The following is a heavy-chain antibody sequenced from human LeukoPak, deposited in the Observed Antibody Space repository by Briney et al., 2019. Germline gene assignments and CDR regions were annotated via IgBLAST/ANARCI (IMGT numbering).Heavy chain of an antibody. J-gene: IGHJ4*02. V-gene: IGHV1-18*01. Sequence: ASVKVSCKASGYTFTSYGISWVRQAPGQGLEWMGWISAYSGNINYAQKFQGRVTMTTETSTSTAYMELRSLRSDDTAVYYCARDSSYYDSGDLDYWGQGTLVTVSS. CDR3: ARDSSYYDSGDLDY. CDR2: ISAYSGNI. D-gene: IGHD3-22*01. CDR1: GYTFTSYG.